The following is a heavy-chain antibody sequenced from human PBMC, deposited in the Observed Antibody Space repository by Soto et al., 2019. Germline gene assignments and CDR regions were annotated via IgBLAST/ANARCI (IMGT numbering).Heavy chain of an antibody. CDR2: ISGHNGKA. V-gene: IGHV1-18*01. Sequence: QGLEWMGWISGHNGKADYAENFQGRVIMTTDTSTATASMDLRGLRSDDTAVYYCDRKGYIGNFAMEVWGQRTTVPGSS. D-gene: IGHD5-12*01. J-gene: IGHJ6*02. CDR3: DRKGYIGNFAMEV.